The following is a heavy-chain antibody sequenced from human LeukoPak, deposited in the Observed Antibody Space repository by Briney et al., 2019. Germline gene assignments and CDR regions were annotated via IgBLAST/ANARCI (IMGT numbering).Heavy chain of an antibody. CDR3: VRRGDGYPYYFDY. CDR2: IHYGGNT. D-gene: IGHD5-24*01. Sequence: PSETLSLTCTVSGGSISNHCWSWIRQPSGKGLEWIGYIHYGGNTDYNPSLKGRLTISVDTSKNQFSLKLSSVTAADTAVYYCVRRGDGYPYYFDYWGQGTLVTVSS. CDR1: GGSISNHC. J-gene: IGHJ4*02. V-gene: IGHV4-59*11.